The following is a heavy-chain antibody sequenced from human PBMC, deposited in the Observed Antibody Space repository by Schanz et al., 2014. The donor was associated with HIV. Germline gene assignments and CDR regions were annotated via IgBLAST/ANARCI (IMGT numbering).Heavy chain of an antibody. V-gene: IGHV3-30*18. D-gene: IGHD5-18*01. CDR1: GFTFSSFG. CDR2: ISYDGSNK. CDR3: AKDQASSSYGFDS. J-gene: IGHJ5*01. Sequence: QVQLVESGGGVVRPGRSLRLSCAASGFTFSSFGMHWVRQAPGKGLEWVAVISYDGSNKYFADSVKGRFSISRDNSENTLYLQMNSLRAEDTAIYYCAKDQASSSYGFDSWGQGTLVTVSS.